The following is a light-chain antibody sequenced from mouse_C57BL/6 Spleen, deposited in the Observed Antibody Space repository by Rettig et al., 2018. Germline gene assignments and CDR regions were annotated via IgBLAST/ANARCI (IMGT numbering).Light chain of an antibody. CDR1: QDINSY. CDR3: LQYDEFPYT. V-gene: IGKV14-111*01. CDR2: RAN. Sequence: DIKMTQSPSSMYASLGERVTITCKASQDINSYLNWFQQKPGKSPKTLIYRANRLVDGVPSRFSGSGSGQDYSLTISSLEYEDMGIYYCLQYDEFPYTFGGGTKLEIK. J-gene: IGKJ2*01.